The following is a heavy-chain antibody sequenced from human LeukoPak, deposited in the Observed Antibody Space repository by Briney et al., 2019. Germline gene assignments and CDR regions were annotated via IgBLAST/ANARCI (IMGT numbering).Heavy chain of an antibody. CDR3: ARQDTVTHVPHYFDY. J-gene: IGHJ4*02. Sequence: KPSETLSLTCAVSGYSISSGYYWGWIRQPPGKGLEWIGSIYHSGSTYYNPSLKSRVTISVDTSKNQFSLKLSSVTAADTAVYYCARQDTVTHVPHYFDYWGQGTLVTVSP. D-gene: IGHD4-17*01. CDR1: GYSISSGYY. CDR2: IYHSGST. V-gene: IGHV4-38-2*01.